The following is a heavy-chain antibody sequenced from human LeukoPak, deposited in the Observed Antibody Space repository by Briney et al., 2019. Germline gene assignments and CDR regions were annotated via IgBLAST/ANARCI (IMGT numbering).Heavy chain of an antibody. V-gene: IGHV1-2*02. CDR3: ARVFGRQLPDY. D-gene: IGHD1-26*01. Sequence: ASVKVSCKASGYTFTGYYMHWVRQAPGQGLEWMGWIKPNSGGTNYAQKFQGRVTMTRDTSISTAYMEVSRLISDDTAVYYCARVFGRQLPDYWGQGTLVTVSS. CDR1: GYTFTGYY. CDR2: IKPNSGGT. J-gene: IGHJ4*02.